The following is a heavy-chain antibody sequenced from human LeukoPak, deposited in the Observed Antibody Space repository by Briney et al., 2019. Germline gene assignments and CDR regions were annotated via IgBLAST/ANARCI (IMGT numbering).Heavy chain of an antibody. CDR3: ARFGIDYDMDV. J-gene: IGHJ6*02. CDR2: IHYRGKA. CDR1: GGSISGNY. V-gene: IGHV4-59*01. D-gene: IGHD3-16*01. Sequence: PSETLSLTCTVSGGSISGNYWTWTRQPPGKGLVWIGQIHYRGKADYNPSLRSRIIISVDTSKNQMFLRLSSVTAADTAVYYCARFGIDYDMDVWGQGTKVTVSS.